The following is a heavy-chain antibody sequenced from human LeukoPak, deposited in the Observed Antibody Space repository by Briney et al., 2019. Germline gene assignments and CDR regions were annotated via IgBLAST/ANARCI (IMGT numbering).Heavy chain of an antibody. J-gene: IGHJ6*03. V-gene: IGHV3-48*01. CDR3: ARGYSSGWEIYYYYYMDV. CDR2: ISSSSSTI. Sequence: GGSLRLSCAASGFTFSSYSMNWVRQAPGKGLEWVSYISSSSSTIYYADSVKGRFTTSRDNAKNSLYLQMNSLRAEDTAVYYCARGYSSGWEIYYYYYMDVWGKGTTVTVSS. D-gene: IGHD6-19*01. CDR1: GFTFSSYS.